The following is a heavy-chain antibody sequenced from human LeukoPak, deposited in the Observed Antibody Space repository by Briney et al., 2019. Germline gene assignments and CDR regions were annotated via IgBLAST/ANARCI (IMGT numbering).Heavy chain of an antibody. V-gene: IGHV4-59*08. CDR3: ARRRGAHTANALDI. CDR2: IYSSGST. D-gene: IGHD3-10*01. J-gene: IGHJ3*02. Sequence: SETLSLTCTVSGGSISSYYWSWIRHPPGKGLELIGYIYSSGSTNYNPSLKSRVTISVDTSKNQFSLKLSSVTAADTAVYYCARRRGAHTANALDIWGQGTMVTVSS. CDR1: GGSISSYY.